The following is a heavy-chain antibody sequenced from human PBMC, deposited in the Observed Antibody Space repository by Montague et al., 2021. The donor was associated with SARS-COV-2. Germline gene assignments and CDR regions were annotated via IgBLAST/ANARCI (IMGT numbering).Heavy chain of an antibody. D-gene: IGHD1-26*01. CDR3: ARVIVGATSTPAESDY. Sequence: SETLSLTCTVSGGSISSSSYYWGWIRQPPGKGLEWIGYIYYSGSTYYNPSLKSRVTISVDKSKNQFSLKLSSVTAADTAVYYCARVIVGATSTPAESDYWGQGTLVTVSS. J-gene: IGHJ4*02. V-gene: IGHV4-39*07. CDR2: IYYSGST. CDR1: GGSISSSSYY.